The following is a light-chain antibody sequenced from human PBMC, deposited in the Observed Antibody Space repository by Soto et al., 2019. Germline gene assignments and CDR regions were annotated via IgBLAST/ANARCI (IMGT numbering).Light chain of an antibody. CDR3: QQHNQWPIT. CDR1: QSVSSN. V-gene: IGKV3D-15*01. CDR2: GAS. J-gene: IGKJ5*01. Sequence: EIVLTQSPGTLSLSPGERATLSCRASQSVSSNYLAWYQQKPGQAPRLLIYGASSRATGIPARFSGSGSGTEFTLTINSLQSEDSAVYYCQQHNQWPITFGQGTRLEIK.